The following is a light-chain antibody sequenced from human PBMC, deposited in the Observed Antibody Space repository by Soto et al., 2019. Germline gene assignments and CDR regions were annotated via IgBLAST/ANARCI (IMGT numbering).Light chain of an antibody. V-gene: IGKV3-20*01. J-gene: IGKJ1*01. CDR1: QSFRGL. CDR3: QQYGGSTGT. Sequence: IALTQAPGTPSLSPGERATLSCRASQSFRGLLAWYQQKPGQAPRLIIHGASSRDTGVPDRITGSGSGTDFTLSISRLEPEDFAVYYCQQYGGSTGTFGQGTKVDIK. CDR2: GAS.